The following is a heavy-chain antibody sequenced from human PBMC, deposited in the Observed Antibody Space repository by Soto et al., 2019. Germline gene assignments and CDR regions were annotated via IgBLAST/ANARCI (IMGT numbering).Heavy chain of an antibody. Sequence: SATLSLTYAVDCGSFSDYYWTWIREPPGEGLEWIVEINHSGSTSYNQSLKSRVTISIDTSKNPFSLKLSSVTAADTAVYYCARVFFTGISCVGSLNMVRGAALYHDYVGIDVWGQGTTVTVSS. CDR2: INHSGST. V-gene: IGHV4-34*01. CDR1: CGSFSDYY. J-gene: IGHJ6*02. D-gene: IGHD3-10*01. CDR3: ARVFFTGISCVGSLNMVRGAALYHDYVGIDV.